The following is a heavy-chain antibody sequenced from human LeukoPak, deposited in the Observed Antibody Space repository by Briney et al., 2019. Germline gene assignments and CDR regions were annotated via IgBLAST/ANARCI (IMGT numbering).Heavy chain of an antibody. CDR1: GFTFSSDA. J-gene: IGHJ4*02. CDR2: ISVSGGNT. Sequence: GGSLRLSCAASGFTFSSDAMTWVRQAPGKGLEWVSDISVSGGNTYYADSVQGRFIISRDNSKNTLNLQMNSLRVEDAAVYYCAKGASGSYHTPYDYWGQGSLVTVSS. V-gene: IGHV3-23*01. CDR3: AKGASGSYHTPYDY. D-gene: IGHD1-26*01.